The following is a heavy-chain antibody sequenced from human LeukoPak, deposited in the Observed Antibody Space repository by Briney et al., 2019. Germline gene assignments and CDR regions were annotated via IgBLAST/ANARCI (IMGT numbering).Heavy chain of an antibody. CDR2: INPSDGST. CDR3: ARRGPPIVN. D-gene: IGHD2-21*01. V-gene: IGHV1-46*01. Sequence: ASVKLSCKASGYTFSSYYVHWVRPAPGQGLAWMGIINPSDGSTDYAQKFQGRVTMTRDTSMNTVYMELSSLRSEDTAVYYCARRGPPIVNWGQGILVSVSS. CDR1: GYTFSSYY. J-gene: IGHJ4*02.